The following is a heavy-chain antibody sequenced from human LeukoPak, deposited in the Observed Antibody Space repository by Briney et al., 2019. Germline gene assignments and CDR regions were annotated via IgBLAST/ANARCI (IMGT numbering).Heavy chain of an antibody. CDR2: VIPIFNTT. V-gene: IGHV1-69*06. J-gene: IGHJ4*02. Sequence: SVKVSCKASADTFSNYPISWGRQGPGRGLEWMGRVIPIFNTTNYAQKFQGRVTIAADKSTNSAYMELSSLRSEDTAVYYCAREAGTTFRTTTFDSWGQGTRVTVSS. D-gene: IGHD1-1*01. CDR3: AREAGTTFRTTTFDS. CDR1: ADTFSNYP.